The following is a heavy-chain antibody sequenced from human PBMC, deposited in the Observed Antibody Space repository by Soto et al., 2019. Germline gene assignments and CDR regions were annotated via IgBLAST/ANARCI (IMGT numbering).Heavy chain of an antibody. CDR3: ARDLSHTAMVEAYWFDP. V-gene: IGHV4-31*03. Sequence: SETLSLTCTVSGGSISSGGYYWSWIRQHPGKGLEWIGYIYYSGSTYYNPSLKSRVTISVDTSKNQFSLKLSSVAAADTAVYYCARDLSHTAMVEAYWFDPWGQGTLVTVSS. CDR2: IYYSGST. J-gene: IGHJ5*02. D-gene: IGHD5-18*01. CDR1: GGSISSGGYY.